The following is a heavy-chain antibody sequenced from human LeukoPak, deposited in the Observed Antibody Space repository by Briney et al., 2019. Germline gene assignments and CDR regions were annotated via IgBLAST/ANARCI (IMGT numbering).Heavy chain of an antibody. J-gene: IGHJ4*02. V-gene: IGHV3-7*01. D-gene: IGHD6-6*01. CDR3: VGESTSSTDY. Sequence: GGSLRLSCAASGFTFSSYWMSWVRQAPGKGLEWVANIKQDGSEKYYVDSVKGRFTISRDNAKNSLYLQMSSLGAEDTAVYYCVGESTSSTDYWGQGTLVTVSS. CDR1: GFTFSSYW. CDR2: IKQDGSEK.